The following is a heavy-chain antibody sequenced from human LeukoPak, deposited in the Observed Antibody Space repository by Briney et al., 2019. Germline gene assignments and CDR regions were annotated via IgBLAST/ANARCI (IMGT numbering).Heavy chain of an antibody. CDR3: AREAVAHRGFDY. D-gene: IGHD6-19*01. CDR2: IWYDGSNK. Sequence: GGSLRLSCAASGFTFSSYEMNWVRQAPGKGLEWVAVIWYDGSNKYYADSVKGRFTISRDNSKNTLYLQMNSLRAEDTAVYYCAREAVAHRGFDYWGQGTLVTVSS. CDR1: GFTFSSYE. V-gene: IGHV3-33*08. J-gene: IGHJ4*02.